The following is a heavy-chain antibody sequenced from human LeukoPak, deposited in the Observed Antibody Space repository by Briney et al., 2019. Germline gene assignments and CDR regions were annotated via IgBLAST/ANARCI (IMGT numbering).Heavy chain of an antibody. J-gene: IGHJ6*03. D-gene: IGHD5-12*01. CDR2: INPSGGST. CDR3: ARDPGGYSGYDSHYYYYYMDV. V-gene: IGHV1-46*01. Sequence: ASVKVSCKASGYTFTGYYMHWVRQAPGQGLEWMGIINPSGGSTSYAQEFQGRVTMTRDMSTSTVYMELSSLRSEDTAVYYCARDPGGYSGYDSHYYYYYMDVWGKGTTVTVSS. CDR1: GYTFTGYY.